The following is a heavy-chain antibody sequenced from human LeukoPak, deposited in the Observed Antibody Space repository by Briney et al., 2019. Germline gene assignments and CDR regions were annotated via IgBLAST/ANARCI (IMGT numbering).Heavy chain of an antibody. J-gene: IGHJ4*02. V-gene: IGHV1-18*01. Sequence: ASVKVSCKASGYTFTSYGISWVRQAPGQGLEWMGWISAYNGNTNYAQKLQGRVTMTTDTSTSTAYMELRSLRSDDTAVYYCARDAFSGGATYYDFWSGLFYFDYWGQGTLVTVSS. CDR3: ARDAFSGGATYYDFWSGLFYFDY. CDR1: GYTFTSYG. D-gene: IGHD3-3*01. CDR2: ISAYNGNT.